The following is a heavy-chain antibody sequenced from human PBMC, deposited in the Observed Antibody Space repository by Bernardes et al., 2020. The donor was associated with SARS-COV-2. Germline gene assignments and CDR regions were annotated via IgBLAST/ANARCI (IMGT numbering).Heavy chain of an antibody. V-gene: IGHV1-2*02. CDR2: INPNSGGT. D-gene: IGHD3-3*01. CDR3: GRFGFRSGHYKGMDV. Sequence: ASVKVSCKASGYNFSGYYIHWVRQAPGQGLEWMGWINPNSGGTNYGQKFQGRVTMTRDMSISTVYMELSSLRSDDTAVYYCGRFGFRSGHYKGMDVWGQGTTVIVSS. J-gene: IGHJ6*02. CDR1: GYNFSGYY.